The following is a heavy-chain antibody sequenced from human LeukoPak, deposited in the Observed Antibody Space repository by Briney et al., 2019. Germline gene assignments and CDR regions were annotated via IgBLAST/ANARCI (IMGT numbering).Heavy chain of an antibody. CDR3: ARDRSRVIVAAGALDY. V-gene: IGHV3-7*01. D-gene: IGHD1-26*01. J-gene: IGHJ4*02. CDR1: GFTFSTYW. Sequence: GGSLRLSCAASGFTFSTYWMSWVRQAPGKGLEWVANIRKDGSDIHYVDAVKRRFTISRDNYKRALYLQMNSLRTADTAVYYGARDRSRVIVAAGALDYWGQGTLVTVSS. CDR2: IRKDGSDI.